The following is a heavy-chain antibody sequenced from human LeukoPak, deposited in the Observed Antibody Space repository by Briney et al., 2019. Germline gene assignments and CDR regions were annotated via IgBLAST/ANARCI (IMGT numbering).Heavy chain of an antibody. CDR3: ARVGYCSSTSCFRPADY. V-gene: IGHV1-18*01. CDR1: GGTFSSYA. J-gene: IGHJ4*02. CDR2: ISAYNGNT. Sequence: ASVTVSCKASGGTFSSYAISWVRQAPGQGLEWMGWISAYNGNTNYAQKLQGRVTMTTDTSTSTAYMELRSLRSDDTAVYYCARVGYCSSTSCFRPADYWGQGTLVTVSS. D-gene: IGHD2-2*01.